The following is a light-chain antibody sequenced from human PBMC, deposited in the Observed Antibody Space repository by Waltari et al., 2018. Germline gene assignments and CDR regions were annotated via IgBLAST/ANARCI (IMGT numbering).Light chain of an antibody. Sequence: IQVTQSPSTLSASVGDRVTITCRATQSISNCLAWYKEKPGKAPKPLIYKASTLESGVPSRFSGSGSGTEFTLTISSLQPDDFATYFCQQYNNYTPKTFGQGTKVDIK. CDR1: QSISNC. CDR3: QQYNNYTPKT. CDR2: KAS. V-gene: IGKV1-5*01. J-gene: IGKJ1*01.